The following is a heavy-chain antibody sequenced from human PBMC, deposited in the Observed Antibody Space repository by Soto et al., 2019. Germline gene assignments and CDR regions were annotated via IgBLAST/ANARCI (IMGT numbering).Heavy chain of an antibody. CDR1: GGSMTSYY. Sequence: SSETLSLTCTVSGGSMTSYYWTWIRQPAGNGLEWIGRVYSSGGTHYNPSLKSRVTISLDTSKNQFSLRLLSVTDADTAVYFCARGQRFTDWFDHWGQGTLVTVSS. CDR2: VYSSGGT. J-gene: IGHJ5*02. V-gene: IGHV4-4*07. CDR3: ARGQRFTDWFDH. D-gene: IGHD3-3*01.